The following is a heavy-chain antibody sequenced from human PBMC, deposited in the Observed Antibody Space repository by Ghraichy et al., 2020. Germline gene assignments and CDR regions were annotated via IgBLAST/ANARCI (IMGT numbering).Heavy chain of an antibody. V-gene: IGHV4-31*03. CDR3: ARVAGGGNWFDP. Sequence: SETLSLTCTVSGASISSGANYWSWIRQDPGKGLEWIGYIYYSGSTNYNPSLKSRVTILVDTAKNNFSLKLSSVTAADPAVYYCARVAGGGNWFDPWGQETLVTVSS. D-gene: IGHD3-16*01. J-gene: IGHJ5*02. CDR1: GASISSGANY. CDR2: IYYSGST.